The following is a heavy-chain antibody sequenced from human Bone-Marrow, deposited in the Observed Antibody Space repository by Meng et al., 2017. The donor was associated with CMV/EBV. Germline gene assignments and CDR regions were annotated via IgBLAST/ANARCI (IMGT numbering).Heavy chain of an antibody. V-gene: IGHV3-30*02. D-gene: IGHD3-22*01. CDR1: GFTFSSYG. CDR3: AGDSSGYHPDYYYYGMDV. Sequence: GESLKISCAASGFTFSSYGMHWVRQAPGKGLEWVAFIRYDGSNKYYADSVKGRFTISRDNSKNTLYLQMNSLRAEDTAVYYCAGDSSGYHPDYYYYGMDVWGQGTTVTVSS. J-gene: IGHJ6*02. CDR2: IRYDGSNK.